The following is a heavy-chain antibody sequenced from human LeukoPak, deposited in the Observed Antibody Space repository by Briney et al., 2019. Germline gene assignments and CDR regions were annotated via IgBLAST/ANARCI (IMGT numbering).Heavy chain of an antibody. CDR3: ARYNNYYDP. CDR2: ISINGGRT. CDR1: VFTFISYA. Sequence: GGSLRLSCVASVFTFISYAMQWVRQAPGKGLEYVSGISINGGRTYYANSVKGRFTISRDNSKNTRYLQMGSLRPADMAVYYCARYNNYYDPWGQGTLVTVSS. J-gene: IGHJ5*02. V-gene: IGHV3-64*01.